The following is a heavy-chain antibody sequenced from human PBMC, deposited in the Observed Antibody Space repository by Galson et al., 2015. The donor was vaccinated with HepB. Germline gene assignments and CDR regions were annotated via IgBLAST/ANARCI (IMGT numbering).Heavy chain of an antibody. V-gene: IGHV1-18*01. Sequence: SVKVSCKASGYTFTRCGISWVRQAPGQGLEWMGWISTYTGNSKYAQEVRGRVTMTTDTATSTAYMELRSLRSDDTAVYYCARGGGSGDYDYYYYMDVWGKGTTVTVSS. J-gene: IGHJ6*03. CDR2: ISTYTGNS. D-gene: IGHD6-19*01. CDR1: GYTFTRCG. CDR3: ARGGGSGDYDYYYYMDV.